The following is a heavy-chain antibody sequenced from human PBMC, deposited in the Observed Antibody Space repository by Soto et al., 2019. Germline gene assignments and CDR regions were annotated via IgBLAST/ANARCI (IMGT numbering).Heavy chain of an antibody. CDR1: GYTFADYG. Sequence: QAQLVQSGAEVKKPGASVKVSCQAGGYTFADYGISWVRQAPGQGLEWVGWIGPYNGNTNSAQNLQDRVTMTTDTSTNTAYRELRSLRADDTALYYGARCYCTVGSCYTCWHFDLWGRGTLLTVSS. CDR2: IGPYNGNT. V-gene: IGHV1-18*01. D-gene: IGHD2-15*01. CDR3: ARCYCTVGSCYTCWHFDL. J-gene: IGHJ2*01.